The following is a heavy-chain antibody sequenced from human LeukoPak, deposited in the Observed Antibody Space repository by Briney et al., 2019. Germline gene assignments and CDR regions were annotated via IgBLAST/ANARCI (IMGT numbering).Heavy chain of an antibody. CDR1: GFTFSSYA. V-gene: IGHV3-23*01. D-gene: IGHD6-13*01. Sequence: PGGSLRLSCAASGFTFSSYAMSWVRQAPGKGLECVSGISGSGGSTYYADSVKGRFTMSRDNSKNTLHLQMNSLRAEDTAVYYCAKDREAAANTYYFDYWGQGTLVTVSS. J-gene: IGHJ4*02. CDR2: ISGSGGST. CDR3: AKDREAAANTYYFDY.